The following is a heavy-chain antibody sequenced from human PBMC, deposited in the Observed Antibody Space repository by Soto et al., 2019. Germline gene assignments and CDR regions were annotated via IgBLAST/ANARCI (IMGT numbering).Heavy chain of an antibody. CDR2: INHSGST. Sequence: PSETLSLTCAVYGGSFSGYYWSWIRQPPGKGLEWIGEINHSGSTNYNPSLKSRVTISVDTSKNQFSLKLSSVTAADTAVYYCARFEAAMVRSTYFDYWGQGTLVPVSS. CDR3: ARFEAAMVRSTYFDY. CDR1: GGSFSGYY. D-gene: IGHD5-18*01. J-gene: IGHJ4*02. V-gene: IGHV4-34*01.